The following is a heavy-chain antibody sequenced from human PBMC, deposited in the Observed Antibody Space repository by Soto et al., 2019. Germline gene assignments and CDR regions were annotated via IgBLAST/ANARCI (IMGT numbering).Heavy chain of an antibody. V-gene: IGHV1-2*04. Sequence: ASVKVSCKASGYTFTGYYMHWVRQAPGQGLEGMGWINPNSGGTNYAQKFQGWVTMTRDTSISTAYMELNRLRSDDTAVYYCARDCGFGELYFDYWGQGTLVAVSS. CDR1: GYTFTGYY. J-gene: IGHJ4*02. CDR3: ARDCGFGELYFDY. CDR2: INPNSGGT. D-gene: IGHD3-10*01.